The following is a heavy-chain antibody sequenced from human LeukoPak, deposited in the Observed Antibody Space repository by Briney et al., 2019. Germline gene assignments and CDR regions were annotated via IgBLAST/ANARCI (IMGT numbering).Heavy chain of an antibody. CDR3: ARFLPSTSWFDP. CDR1: GGTFSSYA. V-gene: IGHV1-69*13. CDR2: IIPIFGTA. J-gene: IGHJ5*02. Sequence: GASVKVSCKASGGTFSSYAINWVRQVPGQGLEWMGGIIPIFGTANYAQKFQGRVTITADESTSTAYMELSSLRFEDTAVYYCARFLPSTSWFDPWGQGTLVTVSS. D-gene: IGHD2-2*01.